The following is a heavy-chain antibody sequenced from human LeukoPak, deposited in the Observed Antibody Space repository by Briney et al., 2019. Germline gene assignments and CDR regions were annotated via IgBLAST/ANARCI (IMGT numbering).Heavy chain of an antibody. V-gene: IGHV4-34*01. CDR2: INHSGST. CDR3: ARQGRWYYDILTGYPHQLNWCDP. D-gene: IGHD3-9*01. J-gene: IGHJ5*02. Sequence: PSETLSLTCTVSGDSISSDYWSWIRKPAGKGLEWIGEINHSGSTNYNPSLKSRVTISVDTSKNQFSLKLSSVTAADTAVYYCARQGRWYYDILTGYPHQLNWCDPWGQGTLVTVSS. CDR1: GDSISSDY.